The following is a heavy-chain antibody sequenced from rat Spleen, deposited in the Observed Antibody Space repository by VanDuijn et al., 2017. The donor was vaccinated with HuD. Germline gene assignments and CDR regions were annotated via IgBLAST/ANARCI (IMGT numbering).Heavy chain of an antibody. J-gene: IGHJ3*01. CDR3: ARGGELDWFAY. CDR2: ISSGGHT. D-gene: IGHD5-1*01. Sequence: QVQLKESGPGLVQPSQTLSLTCTVSGFSLTSNGVTWVRQPPGKGLEWVATISSGGHTYYNSVLKSRLSISRDTSKSQLFLKMNSLQTEDTAIYYCARGGELDWFAYWGQGTLVTVSS. CDR1: GFSLTSNG. V-gene: IGHV2S12*01.